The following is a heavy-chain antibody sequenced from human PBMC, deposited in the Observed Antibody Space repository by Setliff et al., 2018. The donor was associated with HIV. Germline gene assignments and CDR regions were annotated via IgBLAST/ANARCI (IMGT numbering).Heavy chain of an antibody. Sequence: ASVKVSCKASGYTFTNYAMHWVRQAPGQRLEWMGWISAYNGHTNYAQKFQGRVTMTIDTSTSTAYTELRSLRSDDTAVYYCARDVPTYCSSINCYDTMNQNWFDPWGQGTLVTVSS. D-gene: IGHD2-2*01. CDR1: GYTFTNYA. CDR3: ARDVPTYCSSINCYDTMNQNWFDP. J-gene: IGHJ5*02. V-gene: IGHV1-18*01. CDR2: ISAYNGHT.